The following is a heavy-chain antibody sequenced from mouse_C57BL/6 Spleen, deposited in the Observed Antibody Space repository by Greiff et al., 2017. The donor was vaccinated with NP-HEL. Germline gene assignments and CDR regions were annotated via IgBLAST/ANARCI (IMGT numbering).Heavy chain of an antibody. CDR1: GYTFTSYW. V-gene: IGHV1-55*01. CDR2: IYPGSGST. CDR3: ARYGIPYYYAMDY. Sequence: VQLQQPGAELVKPGASVKMSCKASGYTFTSYWITWVKQRPGQGLEWIGDIYPGSGSTNYNEKFKSKATLTVDTSSSTAYMQLSSLTSEDSAVYYCARYGIPYYYAMDYWGQGTSVTVSS. D-gene: IGHD2-1*01. J-gene: IGHJ4*01.